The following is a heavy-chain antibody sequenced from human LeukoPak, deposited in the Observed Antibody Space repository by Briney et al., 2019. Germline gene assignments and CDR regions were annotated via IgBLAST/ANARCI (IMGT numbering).Heavy chain of an antibody. CDR2: ISAYNGNT. Sequence: GASVKASCKASGYTFTSYGISWVRQAPGQGLEWMGWISAYNGNTNYAQKLQGRVTMTTDTSTSTAYMELRSLRSDDTAVYYCARGGPYYYDSSANYPFDYWGQGTLVTVSS. V-gene: IGHV1-18*01. CDR1: GYTFTSYG. J-gene: IGHJ4*02. CDR3: ARGGPYYYDSSANYPFDY. D-gene: IGHD3-22*01.